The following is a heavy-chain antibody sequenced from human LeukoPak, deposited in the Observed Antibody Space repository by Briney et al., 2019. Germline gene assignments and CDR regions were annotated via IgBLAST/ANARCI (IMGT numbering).Heavy chain of an antibody. CDR1: GFTFSNYG. D-gene: IGHD2-15*01. CDR2: ISYDGSNK. V-gene: IGHV3-30*03. CDR3: ARHDLPGRSPFDY. J-gene: IGHJ4*02. Sequence: GGSLRLSCAASGFTFSNYGLHWVRQAPGKGLEWVAVISYDGSNKYYADSVKGRFTISRDNSKNTLYLQMNSLRAEDTAVYYCARHDLPGRSPFDYWGQGTLVTVSS.